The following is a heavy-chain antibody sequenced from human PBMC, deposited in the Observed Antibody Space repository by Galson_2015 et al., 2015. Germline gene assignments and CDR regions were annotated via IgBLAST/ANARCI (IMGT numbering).Heavy chain of an antibody. CDR2: IYHSGST. Sequence: ETLSLTCAVSGGSISSGNWWSWVRQPPGKGLEWIGDIYHSGSTKYNPSLKSRVTISVDKPTSQFSLKLSSVTAADTAVCYCARIAVVGTNLDYWGQGILVTVSS. CDR3: ARIAVVGTNLDY. D-gene: IGHD6-19*01. V-gene: IGHV4-4*02. CDR1: GGSISSGNW. J-gene: IGHJ4*02.